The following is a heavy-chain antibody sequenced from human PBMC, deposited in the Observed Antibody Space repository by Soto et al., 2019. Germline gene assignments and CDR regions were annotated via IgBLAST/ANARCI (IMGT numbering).Heavy chain of an antibody. V-gene: IGHV4-31*03. Sequence: QVQLQESGPGLVKPSQTLSLTCTVSGGSISSGGYDWSWIGQHPGKGLEWIGYIYYSGSTYYNPSVTSRVTISVDTSKNQFALKLSSVTAADTAVYYCARCSGGGPCRFDYWGQGTLVTVSS. CDR1: GGSISSGGYD. J-gene: IGHJ4*02. CDR2: IYYSGST. D-gene: IGHD2-15*01. CDR3: ARCSGGGPCRFDY.